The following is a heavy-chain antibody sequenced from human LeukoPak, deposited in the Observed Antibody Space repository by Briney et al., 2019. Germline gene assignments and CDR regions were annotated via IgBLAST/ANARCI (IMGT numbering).Heavy chain of an antibody. Sequence: ASVTVSYKASGYTFTRYYINWVRQATGQGAEGMGWMNPNRGNTDYAQRFQGRVTITRNTSISTAYMELSSLRSEDTAVYYCARAANWHDDDWFDPWGQGSLVAVSS. CDR1: GYTFTRYY. J-gene: IGHJ5*02. D-gene: IGHD1-1*01. CDR3: ARAANWHDDDWFDP. CDR2: MNPNRGNT. V-gene: IGHV1-8*03.